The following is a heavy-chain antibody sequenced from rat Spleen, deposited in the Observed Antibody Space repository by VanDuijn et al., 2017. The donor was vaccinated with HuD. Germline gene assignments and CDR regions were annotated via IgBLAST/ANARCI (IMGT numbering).Heavy chain of an antibody. CDR3: ATQDVYFGLWDYVMDA. CDR2: ISSDGGRN. CDR1: GFTFSSFP. J-gene: IGHJ4*01. D-gene: IGHD1-6*01. V-gene: IGHV5-25*01. Sequence: EVQLVESGGGLVQPGRSMRLSCAASGFTFSSFPMAWVRQAPKKGLEWVAYISSDGGRNFYRDSVKGRFTISRDNAKSSLYLQMVSLRSEDTATYYCATQDVYFGLWDYVMDAWGQGASVTVSS.